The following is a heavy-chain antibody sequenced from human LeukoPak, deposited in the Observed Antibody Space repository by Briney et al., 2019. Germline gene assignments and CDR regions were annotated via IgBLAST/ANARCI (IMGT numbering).Heavy chain of an antibody. D-gene: IGHD2-15*01. CDR3: ARETCSGGSCFQFDS. CDR2: IYYSGST. Sequence: SEPLSLTCTVSGDSISNYYWSWIRQSPGEGLEWIGYIYYSGSTNYNPSLKSRVTISVDTSKNQFSLKLSSVTAADTAVYYCARETCSGGSCFQFDSWGQGTLVTVSS. J-gene: IGHJ4*02. CDR1: GDSISNYY. V-gene: IGHV4-59*01.